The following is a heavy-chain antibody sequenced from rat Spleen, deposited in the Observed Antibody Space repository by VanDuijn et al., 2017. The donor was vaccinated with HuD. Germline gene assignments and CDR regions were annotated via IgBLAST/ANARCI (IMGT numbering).Heavy chain of an antibody. D-gene: IGHD4-3*01. Sequence: EVQLVESGGGLVQPGRSLKLSCAASGFTFNNYWLTWVRQAPGKGLEWVATITHSDGSTYYRDSVKGRFTVSRDNSKSTLYLQVDSLRSEDTATYYCARQDTSGYSNWFAYWGQGTLVTVSS. CDR3: ARQDTSGYSNWFAY. J-gene: IGHJ3*01. CDR1: GFTFNNYW. CDR2: ITHSDGST. V-gene: IGHV5-31*01.